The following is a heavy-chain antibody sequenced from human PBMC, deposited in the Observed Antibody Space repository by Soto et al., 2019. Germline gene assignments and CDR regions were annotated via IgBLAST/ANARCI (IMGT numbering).Heavy chain of an antibody. J-gene: IGHJ5*02. CDR3: ARDRSGGYNWFDP. Sequence: PSETLSLTCTVSGGSITSYHWSWIRQSPGKGLEWIGNIYYSGSSNYNPSLESRVTISVDTSKNQFSLRLSSVTAADTAVYYCARDRSGGYNWFDPWGQGTPVTVYS. CDR2: IYYSGSS. D-gene: IGHD6-25*01. CDR1: GGSITSYH. V-gene: IGHV4-59*12.